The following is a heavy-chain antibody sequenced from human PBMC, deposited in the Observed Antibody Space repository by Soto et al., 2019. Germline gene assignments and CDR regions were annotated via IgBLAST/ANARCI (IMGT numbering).Heavy chain of an antibody. CDR3: ARFIGYGSGGRCQGTYLDY. CDR1: GFTFSSYG. D-gene: IGHD2-15*01. J-gene: IGHJ4*02. CDR2: IWYDGSEE. V-gene: IGHV3-33*01. Sequence: QVQLVESGGGVVQPGRSLRLSCAASGFTFSSYGMHWVRQAPGKGLEWVAIIWYDGSEEYYSYSVKGRFIISRDNSKNTLYLQMNSLRGEDTAVYHCARFIGYGSGGRCQGTYLDYRGQGTPVTVSS.